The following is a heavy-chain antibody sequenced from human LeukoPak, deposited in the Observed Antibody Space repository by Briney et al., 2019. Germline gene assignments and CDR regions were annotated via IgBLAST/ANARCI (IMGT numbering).Heavy chain of an antibody. CDR3: ARLAAGIAAD. D-gene: IGHD6-13*01. CDR1: GYTFTDSY. CDR2: INTNTGNP. J-gene: IGHJ4*02. V-gene: IGHV7-4-1*02. Sequence: ASVKVSCKASGYTFTDSYIHWVRQAPGQGLEWMGWINTNTGNPTYAQGFTGRFVFSLDTSVSTAYLQISSLKAEDTAVYYCARLAAGIAADWGQGTLVTVSS.